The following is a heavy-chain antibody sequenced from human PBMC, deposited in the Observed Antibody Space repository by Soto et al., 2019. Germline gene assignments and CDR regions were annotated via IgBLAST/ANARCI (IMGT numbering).Heavy chain of an antibody. D-gene: IGHD6-19*01. CDR2: IWYDGSNK. CDR3: ARTSGQWLAAIDY. CDR1: GFTFSSYG. Sequence: QVQLVESGGGVVQPGRSLRLSCAAAGFTFSSYGMHWVRQAPGKGLEWVAVIWYDGSNKYYADSVKGRFTISRDNSKNTLYLQMNSLRAEDTAVYYCARTSGQWLAAIDYWGQGTLVTVSS. J-gene: IGHJ4*02. V-gene: IGHV3-33*01.